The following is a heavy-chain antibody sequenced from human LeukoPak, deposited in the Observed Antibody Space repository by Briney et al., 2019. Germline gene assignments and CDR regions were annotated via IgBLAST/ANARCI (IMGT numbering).Heavy chain of an antibody. CDR3: ARDLTNYYDSSGYFY. Sequence: GGSLRLSCAASGFTFSSYAMSWVRQAPRKGLEWVSAISGSGGSTYYADSVKGRFTISRDNSKNTLYLQMNSLRAEDTAVYYCARDLTNYYDSSGYFYWGQGTLVTVSS. J-gene: IGHJ4*02. V-gene: IGHV3-23*01. CDR1: GFTFSSYA. D-gene: IGHD3-22*01. CDR2: ISGSGGST.